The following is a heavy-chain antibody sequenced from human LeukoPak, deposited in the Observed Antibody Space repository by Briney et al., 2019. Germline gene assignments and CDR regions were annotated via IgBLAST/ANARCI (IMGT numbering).Heavy chain of an antibody. J-gene: IGHJ4*02. CDR3: ASGQGVVVVAAVSGDY. CDR2: IKQDGSEE. CDR1: GFTFNSYW. Sequence: GGSLRLSCAASGFTFNSYWMSWVRQPPGKGLEWVANIKQDGSEEYYVDSVKGRFTISRDNSKNTLYLQMNSPRAEDTAVYYCASGQGVVVVAAVSGDYWGQGTLVTVSS. V-gene: IGHV3-7*01. D-gene: IGHD2-15*01.